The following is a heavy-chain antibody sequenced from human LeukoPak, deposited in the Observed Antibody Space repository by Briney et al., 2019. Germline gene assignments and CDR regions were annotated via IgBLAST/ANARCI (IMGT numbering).Heavy chain of an antibody. CDR1: GFTFRNYV. D-gene: IGHD3-10*01. Sequence: GGSLRHSCAASGFTFRNYVIHWVRQAPGKGLEWVAVTSSDLNVKLYADSVKGRFTISRGNSRSTLYLQMNSLRPEDTAIYYCAREGYYGSGSPPSLYFDYWGQGTLVTVSS. V-gene: IGHV3-30-3*01. CDR3: AREGYYGSGSPPSLYFDY. CDR2: TSSDLNVK. J-gene: IGHJ4*02.